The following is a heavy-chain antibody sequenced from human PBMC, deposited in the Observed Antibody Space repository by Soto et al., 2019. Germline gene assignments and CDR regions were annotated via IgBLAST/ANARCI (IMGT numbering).Heavy chain of an antibody. J-gene: IGHJ4*02. V-gene: IGHV3-30-3*01. CDR2: ISYDGSNK. CDR3: ARGFTAGYYFDY. D-gene: IGHD1-1*01. Sequence: QVQLVESGGSVVQPGRSLRLSCAASGFTFSSYAMHWVRQAPGKGLEWVAVISYDGSNKYYADSVKGRFTISRDNSKNTLYLQMNSLRAEDTAVYYCARGFTAGYYFDYWGQGTLVTVSS. CDR1: GFTFSSYA.